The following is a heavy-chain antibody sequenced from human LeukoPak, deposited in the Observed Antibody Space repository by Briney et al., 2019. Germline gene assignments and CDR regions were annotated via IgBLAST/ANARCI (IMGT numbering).Heavy chain of an antibody. CDR2: IYYSGST. J-gene: IGHJ3*02. CDR1: GGSISSHY. D-gene: IGHD6-25*01. CDR3: ARLAAHDAFDI. Sequence: SETLSLTCTVSGGSISSHYWSWIRQPPGKGLEWIGYIYYSGSTNYNPSLKSRVTISVDTSKNQFSLELSSVTAADTAVYYCARLAAHDAFDIWGQGTMVTVSS. V-gene: IGHV4-59*11.